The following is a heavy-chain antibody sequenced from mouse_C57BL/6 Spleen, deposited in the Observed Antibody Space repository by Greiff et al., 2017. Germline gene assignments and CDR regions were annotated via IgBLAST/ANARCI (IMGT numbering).Heavy chain of an antibody. Sequence: QVQLQQPGAELVRPGASVKMSCKASGYTFTNYWMGWAKQRPGHGLEWIGDIYPGGGDTNYNETFKSKATLTVDKSSSTPYMQFSSMTSEDSAIYCGTTYDYDEAGFAYWGQGTLVTVSA. J-gene: IGHJ3*01. D-gene: IGHD2-4*01. CDR3: TTYDYDEAGFAY. CDR2: IYPGGGDT. CDR1: GYTFTNYW. V-gene: IGHV1-63*01.